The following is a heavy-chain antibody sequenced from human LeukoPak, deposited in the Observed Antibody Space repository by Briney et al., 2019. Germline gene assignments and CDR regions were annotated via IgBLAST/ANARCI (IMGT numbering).Heavy chain of an antibody. J-gene: IGHJ5*02. CDR1: GWSFSGYY. D-gene: IGHD6-13*01. CDR3: ATGSRIAAAGRWGFRNCFDP. Sequence: SETLSLTCAVYGWSFSGYYWSWIRQPPGKGLEWIGEINHSGSTNYNPSLKSRVSISVDTSKNQFSLKLSSVTAADTAVYYCATGSRIAAAGRWGFRNCFDPWGQGTLVTVSS. CDR2: INHSGST. V-gene: IGHV4-34*01.